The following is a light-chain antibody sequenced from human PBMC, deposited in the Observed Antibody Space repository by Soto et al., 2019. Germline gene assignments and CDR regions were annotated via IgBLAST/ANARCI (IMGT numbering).Light chain of an antibody. CDR2: DAS. CDR1: QNINNY. CDR3: QQYENLPT. J-gene: IGKJ5*01. V-gene: IGKV1-33*01. Sequence: DIQITQSPSSLSESVVDRVTITCQASQNINNYLNWYQQKPGRAPKLLIYDASNLEAGVPSRFRGSGSGTDFTFTISRLQPEDIATYYCQQYENLPTFGQGTRLEI.